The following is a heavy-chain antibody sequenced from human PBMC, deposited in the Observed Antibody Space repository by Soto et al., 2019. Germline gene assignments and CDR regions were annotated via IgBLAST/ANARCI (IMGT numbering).Heavy chain of an antibody. CDR1: GFTSSAYA. V-gene: IGHV3-23*01. D-gene: IGHD4-17*01. Sequence: GGSLRLSCAASGFTSSAYAMTWVRLAPGKGLEWVSTIIGSGITFYADSVKGRFTISRDNSKNTLYLQMNSLRAEDTAVYYCAKGHGDYGWHYFDPWGQGTLVTVSS. CDR2: IIGSGIT. CDR3: AKGHGDYGWHYFDP. J-gene: IGHJ5*02.